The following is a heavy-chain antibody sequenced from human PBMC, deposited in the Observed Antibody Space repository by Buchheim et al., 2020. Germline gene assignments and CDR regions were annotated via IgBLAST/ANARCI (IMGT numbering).Heavy chain of an antibody. Sequence: QVQLQQWGAGLLKPSETLSLTCGVSGGSFSGHYSTWIRQSPGKGLEWIGYIYYSGSTYYNPSLKSRVTISVDTSKNQFSLKLSSVTAADTAVYYCARGGGSYGVDYWGQGTL. J-gene: IGHJ4*02. CDR1: GGSFSGHY. CDR2: IYYSGST. V-gene: IGHV4-34*01. CDR3: ARGGGSYGVDY. D-gene: IGHD3-16*01.